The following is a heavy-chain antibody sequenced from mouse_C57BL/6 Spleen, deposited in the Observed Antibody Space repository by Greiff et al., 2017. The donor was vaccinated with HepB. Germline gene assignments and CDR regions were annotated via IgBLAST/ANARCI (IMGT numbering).Heavy chain of an antibody. Sequence: VQLKQSGPELVKPGASVKISCKASGYSFTGYYMNWVKQSPEKSLEWIGEINPSTGGTTYNQKFKAKATLTVDKSSSTAYMQLKSLTSEDSAVYYCAREDGYSWFAYWGQGTLVTVSA. CDR1: GYSFTGYY. J-gene: IGHJ3*01. CDR2: INPSTGGT. V-gene: IGHV1-42*01. D-gene: IGHD2-3*01. CDR3: AREDGYSWFAY.